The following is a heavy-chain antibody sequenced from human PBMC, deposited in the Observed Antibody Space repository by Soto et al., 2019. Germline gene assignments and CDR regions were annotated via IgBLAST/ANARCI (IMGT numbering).Heavy chain of an antibody. CDR2: IYHSGST. CDR3: ARGSVVRGGACHGVDV. Sequence: QVQLQESGPGLVKPSGTLSLTCAVSGGSISSSNWWSWVRQPPGKGLEWIGEIYHSGSTNYNPSLRSRVTIPVLHSKSQFPLTLGAVPAADTAVYDCARGSVVRGGACHGVDVWGRGTTVTLSS. D-gene: IGHD3-10*01. V-gene: IGHV4-4*02. J-gene: IGHJ6*02. CDR1: GGSISSSNW.